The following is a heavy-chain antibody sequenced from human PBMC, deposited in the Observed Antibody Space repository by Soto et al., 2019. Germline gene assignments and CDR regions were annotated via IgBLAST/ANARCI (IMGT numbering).Heavy chain of an antibody. CDR3: ARHISNFRYYYYAMDV. J-gene: IGHJ6*02. V-gene: IGHV1-69*13. Sequence: SVKVSCKASGGTFSSYAISWVRQAPGQGLEWMGGIIPIFGTANYAQKFQGRVTITADESTSTAYMELSSLRSEDTAVYYCARHISNFRYYYYAMDVWGQGTTVTVSS. CDR1: GGTFSSYA. D-gene: IGHD4-4*01. CDR2: IIPIFGTA.